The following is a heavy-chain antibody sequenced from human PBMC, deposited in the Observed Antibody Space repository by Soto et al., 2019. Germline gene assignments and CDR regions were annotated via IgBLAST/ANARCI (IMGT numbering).Heavy chain of an antibody. CDR2: ISSTGATT. CDR3: AGGGRDCSGGGCDCHNYGMDV. CDR1: GYTFSHYS. Sequence: EVQLVESGGGLVQPGGSLRLSCAVSGYTFSHYSINWVRQAPGKGLEWISYISSTGATTYYADSVEGRFTTSRDHARESRYRQMNNLKDEDTAVYYCAGGGRDCSGGGCDCHNYGMDVWVQGTKVTVSS. V-gene: IGHV3-48*02. J-gene: IGHJ6*02. D-gene: IGHD2-15*01.